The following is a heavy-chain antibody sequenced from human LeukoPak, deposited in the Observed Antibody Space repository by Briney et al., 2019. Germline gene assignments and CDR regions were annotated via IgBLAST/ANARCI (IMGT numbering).Heavy chain of an antibody. CDR3: VRGGAKQRDTDFDY. Sequence: AASVKVSCKASGYSFTDYDINWVRQATGQGPEWMGWMNPNSGDAGSAQKFQGRLTMTRSTSISTAYMELSSLRPEDTAVYYCVRGGAKQRDTDFDYWGQEPLVTVSS. J-gene: IGHJ4*02. D-gene: IGHD6-25*01. CDR1: GYSFTDYD. CDR2: MNPNSGDA. V-gene: IGHV1-8*02.